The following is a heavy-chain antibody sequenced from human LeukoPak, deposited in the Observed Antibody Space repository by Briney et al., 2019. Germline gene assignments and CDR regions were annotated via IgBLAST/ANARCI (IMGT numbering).Heavy chain of an antibody. V-gene: IGHV2-70*04. D-gene: IGHD1-26*01. Sequence: SGPAQVKPTQTLTLTCTLSGISLSTSGMRVSWIRLPPGEALEWLARIDWDDDKFYSTSLKTRLTISKDTSKNQVVLTMTNMDPVDTATYYCARTESGSRFDYWGQGTLVTVSS. J-gene: IGHJ4*02. CDR1: GISLSTSGMR. CDR3: ARTESGSRFDY. CDR2: IDWDDDK.